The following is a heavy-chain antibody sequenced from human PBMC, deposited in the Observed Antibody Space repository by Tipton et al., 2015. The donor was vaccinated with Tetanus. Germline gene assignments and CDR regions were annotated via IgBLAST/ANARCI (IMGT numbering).Heavy chain of an antibody. V-gene: IGHV3-23*01. CDR1: GFTFSHFA. J-gene: IGHJ5*02. D-gene: IGHD1-14*01. Sequence: SLRLSCVASGFTFSHFAVSWVRRAPGRGLEWVSSLSHDGGNIYYADFARGRFTTSRDNSKNTLFLQMDDLRAEDTAIYYCEAQRTSEDLWGQGTLVTASS. CDR3: EAQRTSEDL. CDR2: LSHDGGNI.